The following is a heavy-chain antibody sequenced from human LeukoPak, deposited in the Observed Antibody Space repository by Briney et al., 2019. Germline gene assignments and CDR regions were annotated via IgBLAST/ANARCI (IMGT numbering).Heavy chain of an antibody. CDR1: GGSFSVYY. CDR3: ARGLTFRVLGNWFDP. Sequence: SETLSLTCAVYGGSFSVYYWSWIRQPPGKGLEWIGEINHSGSTNYNPSLKSRVTISVDTSKNQFSLKLSSVTAADTAVYYCARGLTFRVLGNWFDPWGQGTLVTVSS. V-gene: IGHV4-34*01. CDR2: INHSGST. J-gene: IGHJ5*02. D-gene: IGHD3-3*01.